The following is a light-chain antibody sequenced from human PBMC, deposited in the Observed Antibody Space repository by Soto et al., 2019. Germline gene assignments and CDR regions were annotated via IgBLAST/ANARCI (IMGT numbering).Light chain of an antibody. CDR3: QHYTVDSRT. Sequence: IHMTESPATLSASVLYTVTITCLASQSISSWLAWYQQKAGQAPRLLIYKASTLETGVPSRFIGTGSGTEFTLSISSLQPDDFATYYCQHYTVDSRTFGQGTKVDIK. J-gene: IGKJ1*01. CDR1: QSISSW. V-gene: IGKV1-5*03. CDR2: KAS.